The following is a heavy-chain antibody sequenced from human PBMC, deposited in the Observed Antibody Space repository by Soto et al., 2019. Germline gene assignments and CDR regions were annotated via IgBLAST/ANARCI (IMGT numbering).Heavy chain of an antibody. Sequence: ASVKVSCKASGYSFTGYYMHWERQAPGQGLEWIGWINPNSGGTNYAQKFQGRVTMTRDTSISTAYMELSRLRSDDTAVYYCAKIIAAAGTNNNYYYYYGMDVWGQGTTVSVS. CDR3: AKIIAAAGTNNNYYYYYGMDV. V-gene: IGHV1-2*02. CDR1: GYSFTGYY. CDR2: INPNSGGT. D-gene: IGHD6-13*01. J-gene: IGHJ6*02.